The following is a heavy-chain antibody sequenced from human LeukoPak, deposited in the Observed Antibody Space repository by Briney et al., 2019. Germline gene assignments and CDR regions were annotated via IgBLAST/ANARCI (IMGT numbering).Heavy chain of an antibody. J-gene: IGHJ4*02. Sequence: GASVKVSCKASGYTFTNYYLHWMRQAPGQGLEWMGWIYPNTGGTKSTQKFQGRVSMTRDTSINTAYMEMNNLTSGDTAVYYCAREPGTATGYWGQGTLATVSS. CDR1: GYTFTNYY. CDR2: IYPNTGGT. V-gene: IGHV1-2*02. CDR3: AREPGTATGY. D-gene: IGHD1-1*01.